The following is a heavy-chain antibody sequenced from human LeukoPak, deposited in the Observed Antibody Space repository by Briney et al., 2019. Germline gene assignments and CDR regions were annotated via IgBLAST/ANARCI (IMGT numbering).Heavy chain of an antibody. CDR1: GFTFSSYA. D-gene: IGHD3-10*01. Sequence: GGSLRLSCAASGFTFSSYAMHWVRQAPGKGLEWVAFISYDGSNKYYADSVKGRFTISRDNAKNSLYLQMNSLRAEDTAVYYCARVPALTMVRGVIINPSYFDYWGQGTLVTVSS. V-gene: IGHV3-30-3*01. CDR3: ARVPALTMVRGVIINPSYFDY. CDR2: ISYDGSNK. J-gene: IGHJ4*02.